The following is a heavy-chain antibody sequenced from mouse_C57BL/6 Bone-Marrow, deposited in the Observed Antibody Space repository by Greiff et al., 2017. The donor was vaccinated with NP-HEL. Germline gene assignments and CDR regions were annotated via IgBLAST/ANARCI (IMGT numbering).Heavy chain of an antibody. CDR3: ERGPFDY. D-gene: IGHD4-1*01. CDR1: GYTFTDYY. CDR2: IYPGSGNT. Sequence: QVQLQQSGAELVRPGASVKLSCKASGYTFTDYYINWVKQRPGQGLEWIARIYPGSGNTYYNEKFKGKATLTAEKSSSTAYMQLSSLTSEDSAVYFCERGPFDYWGQGTTLTVSS. V-gene: IGHV1-76*01. J-gene: IGHJ2*01.